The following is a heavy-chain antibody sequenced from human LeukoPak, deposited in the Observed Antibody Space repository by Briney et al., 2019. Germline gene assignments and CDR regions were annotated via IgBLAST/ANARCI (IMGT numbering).Heavy chain of an antibody. J-gene: IGHJ4*02. Sequence: SETLSLTCTVSGGSINSYYWSWIRRPPGKGLEWIGYIYYSGSTNYNPSVKSRVTISVDTSKNQFSLKLSSVTAADTAVYYCARGLVPRSRGPYFDYWGQGTLVTVSS. D-gene: IGHD2-8*01. CDR3: ARGLVPRSRGPYFDY. CDR1: GGSINSYY. CDR2: IYYSGST. V-gene: IGHV4-59*08.